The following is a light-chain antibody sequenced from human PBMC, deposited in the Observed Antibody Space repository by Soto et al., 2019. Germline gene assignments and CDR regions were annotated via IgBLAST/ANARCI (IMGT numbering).Light chain of an antibody. CDR1: SSDIGAYDY. Sequence: SALTQPASLSGSPGQSITISCTGTSSDIGAYDYVSWFQQHPGKAPKLMISEVNNRPSGVSNRFSGSKSGNTAYLTISGLQVEGEAEYFCFLFITASTNVFGTGTKVAVL. V-gene: IGLV2-14*01. CDR3: FLFITASTNV. J-gene: IGLJ1*01. CDR2: EVN.